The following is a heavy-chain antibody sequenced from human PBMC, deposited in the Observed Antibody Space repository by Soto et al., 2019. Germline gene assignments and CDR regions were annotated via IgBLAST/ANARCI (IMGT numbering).Heavy chain of an antibody. D-gene: IGHD1-26*01. CDR2: IYTSGST. V-gene: IGHV4-4*07. CDR1: GDSMTKYY. Sequence: PSETLSLTCTVSGDSMTKYYWSWIRQPAGKGLEWIGRIYTSGSTNYNPSLKSRVTMSIDTSNNHFSLSLKSVTAADTAVYYCARTVGAAYYCEFWGQGALVTAPQ. J-gene: IGHJ4*02. CDR3: ARTVGAAYYCEF.